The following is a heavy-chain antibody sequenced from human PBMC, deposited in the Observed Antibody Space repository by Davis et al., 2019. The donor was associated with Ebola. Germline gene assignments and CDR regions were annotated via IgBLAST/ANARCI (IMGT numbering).Heavy chain of an antibody. D-gene: IGHD1-7*01. CDR1: GFTFSSYA. J-gene: IGHJ4*02. V-gene: IGHV3-48*04. Sequence: GESLKISCAASGFTFSSYAMSWVRQAPGKGLEWVSYISSSGSTIYYADSVKGRFTISRDNAKNSLYLQMNSLRAEDTAVYYCARRDEYWNYGFDYWGQGTLVTVSS. CDR2: ISSSGSTI. CDR3: ARRDEYWNYGFDY.